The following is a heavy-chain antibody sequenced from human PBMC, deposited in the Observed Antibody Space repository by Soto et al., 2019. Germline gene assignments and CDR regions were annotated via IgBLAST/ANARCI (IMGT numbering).Heavy chain of an antibody. V-gene: IGHV3-21*01. CDR2: ISPSTSHI. CDR1: GFTFSSCT. CDR3: SGCGGGACHQNYGMDV. D-gene: IGHD2-21*02. Sequence: EVHLVESGGGLVKPGGSLRLSCAVSGFTFSSCTMNWVRQAPGKGLEWVSSISPSTSHIYYADSVKGRFTISRDNAKNSLFLQMNSLRAEDTAVYYCSGCGGGACHQNYGMDVWGQGPTVTVSS. J-gene: IGHJ6*02.